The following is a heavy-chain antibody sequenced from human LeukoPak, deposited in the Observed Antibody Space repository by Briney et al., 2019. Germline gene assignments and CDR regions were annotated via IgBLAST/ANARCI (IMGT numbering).Heavy chain of an antibody. CDR3: ARGRSNHYFDY. CDR1: GYTFTSYD. D-gene: IGHD3-16*02. V-gene: IGHV1-2*02. CDR2: INPNSGGT. Sequence: GASVKVSCKASGYTFTSYDINWVRQAPGQGLEWMGWINPNSGGTNYAQKFQGRVTMTRDTSISTAYMELSRLRSDDTAVYYCARGRSNHYFDYWGQGTLVTVSS. J-gene: IGHJ4*02.